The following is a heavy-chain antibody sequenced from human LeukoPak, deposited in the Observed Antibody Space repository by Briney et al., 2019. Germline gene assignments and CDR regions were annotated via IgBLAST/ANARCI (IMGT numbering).Heavy chain of an antibody. D-gene: IGHD3-16*02. CDR2: IFYTGST. CDR3: ARVVVHGHSDY. V-gene: IGHV4-59*08. J-gene: IGHJ4*02. CDR1: GGSINSYY. Sequence: ASETLSLTCTVSGGSINSYYWSWIRQPPGKALEWIGYIFYTGSTNYNPSLKSRVTISVYTSKNQFSLKLTSVTAADTAVYYCARVVVHGHSDYWGQGALVTVSS.